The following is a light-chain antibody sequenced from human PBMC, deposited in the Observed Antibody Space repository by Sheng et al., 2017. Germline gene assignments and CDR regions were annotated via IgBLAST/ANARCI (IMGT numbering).Light chain of an antibody. CDR3: QQYYSSPIT. Sequence: DIVVTQSPDSLAVSLGERASINCRSSQTLLRRSNNKDCLAWYQQKPGQPPKLLIYWASTRQSGFPDRFSGSGSATDFTLTISNLQAEDVAVYYCQQYYSSPITFGQGTRLEIK. V-gene: IGKV4-1*01. CDR1: QTLLRRSNNKDC. J-gene: IGKJ5*01. CDR2: WAS.